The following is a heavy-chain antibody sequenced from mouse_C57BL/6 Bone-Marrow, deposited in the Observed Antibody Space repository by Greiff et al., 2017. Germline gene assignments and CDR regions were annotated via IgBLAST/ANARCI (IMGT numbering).Heavy chain of an antibody. J-gene: IGHJ3*01. CDR1: GYTFTSYT. V-gene: IGHV1-4*01. CDR3: ARSRVYDYEAGFAY. Sequence: QVQLKQSGAELARPGASVKMSCKASGYTFTSYTMHWVNQRPGQGLEWIGYINPSSGYTKYNQKFKDKATLTADKSSSQAYMQLSSLTSEDSAVYYCARSRVYDYEAGFAYWGQGTLVTVSA. D-gene: IGHD2-4*01. CDR2: INPSSGYT.